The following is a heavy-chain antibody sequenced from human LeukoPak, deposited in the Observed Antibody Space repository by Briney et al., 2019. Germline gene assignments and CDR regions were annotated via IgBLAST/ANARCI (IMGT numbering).Heavy chain of an antibody. CDR3: ARLTTVTTLYYFDY. V-gene: IGHV4-59*01. D-gene: IGHD4-17*01. CDR1: GGSIGSYY. CDR2: IYYSGST. Sequence: PSETLSLTCTVSGGSIGSYYWSWIRQPPGKGLEWIGYIYYSGSTNYNPSLKSRVTISVDTSKNQFSLKLSSVTAADTAVYYCARLTTVTTLYYFDYWGQGTLVTVSS. J-gene: IGHJ4*02.